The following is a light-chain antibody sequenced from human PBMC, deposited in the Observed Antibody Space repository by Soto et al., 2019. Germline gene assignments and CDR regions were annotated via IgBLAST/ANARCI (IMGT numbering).Light chain of an antibody. J-gene: IGKJ5*01. CDR2: DAS. CDR1: QSVSSD. V-gene: IGKV3-11*01. Sequence: TLPVPPVARATFSGWTSQSVSSDLACYHQKPGEDPRLLIYDASTRATGVPARFSGSGSGTDFTLTISSLEAEDFAVYYCQQRNDWRRGTFGQGTRLEIK. CDR3: QQRNDWRRGT.